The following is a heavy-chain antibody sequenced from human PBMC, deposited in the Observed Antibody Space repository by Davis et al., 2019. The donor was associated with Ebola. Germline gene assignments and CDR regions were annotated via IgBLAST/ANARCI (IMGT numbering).Heavy chain of an antibody. Sequence: GESLKISCAASGFTFSDYYMSWVRQAPGKGLEWVSVIYSGGSTYYADSVKGRFTISRDNSKNTLYLQMNSLRAEDTAVYYCARIQSGHHGMDVWGQGTTVTVSS. V-gene: IGHV3-66*01. CDR2: IYSGGST. CDR1: GFTFSDYY. CDR3: ARIQSGHHGMDV. J-gene: IGHJ6*02. D-gene: IGHD3-10*01.